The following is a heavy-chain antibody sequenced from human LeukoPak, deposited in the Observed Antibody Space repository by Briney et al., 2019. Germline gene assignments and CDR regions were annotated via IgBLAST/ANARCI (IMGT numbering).Heavy chain of an antibody. D-gene: IGHD6-13*01. Sequence: GGSLRLSCAASGFTVDSNYLSWVRQAPGKGLEWVSVITGSGGNTYYADSVKGRFTISKDNSENTVYLQMSSLRVDDTAVYYCAKAASSSWPSYYYGMDVWGQGTTVTVSS. CDR3: AKAASSSWPSYYYGMDV. CDR2: ITGSGGNT. V-gene: IGHV3-23*01. CDR1: GFTVDSNY. J-gene: IGHJ6*02.